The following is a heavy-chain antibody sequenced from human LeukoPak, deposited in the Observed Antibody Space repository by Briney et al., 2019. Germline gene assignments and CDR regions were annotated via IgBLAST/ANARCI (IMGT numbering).Heavy chain of an antibody. D-gene: IGHD3-16*01. CDR2: FSPHNGDT. CDR1: ENTFTNYG. CDR3: AIGQGVITWGGADVYDV. J-gene: IGHJ3*01. V-gene: IGHV1-18*01. Sequence: ASVKVSCKASENTFTNYGINWVRQAPGQRPEWMGWFSPHNGDTKYAPKLKGRVTLTADTLTSTAYMELRTLISDDTATYYCAIGQGVITWGGADVYDVWGQGTTVIVSS.